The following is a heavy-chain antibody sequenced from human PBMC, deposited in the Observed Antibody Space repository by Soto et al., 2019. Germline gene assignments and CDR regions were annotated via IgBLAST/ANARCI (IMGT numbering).Heavy chain of an antibody. CDR2: ISSSSSYI. Sequence: GGSLRLSCAASGFTFSSYSMNWVRQAPGKGLEWVSSISSSSSYIYYADSVKGRFTISRDNAKNSLYLQMNSLRAEDTAVYYCAREVGIAAWFDPWGQGTLVTVSS. CDR3: AREVGIAAWFDP. J-gene: IGHJ5*02. CDR1: GFTFSSYS. D-gene: IGHD6-13*01. V-gene: IGHV3-21*01.